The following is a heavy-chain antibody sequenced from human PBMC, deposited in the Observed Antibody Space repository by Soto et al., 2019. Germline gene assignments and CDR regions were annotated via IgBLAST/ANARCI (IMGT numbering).Heavy chain of an antibody. V-gene: IGHV4-34*01. CDR2: INHSGST. J-gene: IGHJ5*02. D-gene: IGHD3-3*01. CDR3: AKYYDFWSGYENWFDP. Sequence: PSETLSLTCAVYGGSFSGYYWSWIRQPPGKGLEWIGEINHSGSTNYNPSLKSRVTISVDTSKNQFSLKLGSVTAADTAVYYCAKYYDFWSGYENWFDPWGQGTLVTVSS. CDR1: GGSFSGYY.